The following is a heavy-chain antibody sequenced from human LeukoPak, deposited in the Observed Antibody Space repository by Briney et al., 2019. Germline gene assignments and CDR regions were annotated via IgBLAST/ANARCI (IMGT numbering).Heavy chain of an antibody. V-gene: IGHV3-73*01. Sequence: GGSLRLSCAASGFTFSNAWMSWVRQASGKGLEWVGRIRSEANNDATEYAASVKGRFTISRNDSQNTAYLQMNSLKTDDTAVYYCTRLSTSQITDYWGQGTLVTVSS. CDR2: IRSEANNDAT. CDR3: TRLSTSQITDY. J-gene: IGHJ4*02. CDR1: GFTFSNAW. D-gene: IGHD2/OR15-2a*01.